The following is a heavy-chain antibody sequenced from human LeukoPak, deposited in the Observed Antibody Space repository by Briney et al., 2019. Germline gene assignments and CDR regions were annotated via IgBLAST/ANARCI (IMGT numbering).Heavy chain of an antibody. D-gene: IGHD3-3*01. J-gene: IGHJ4*02. Sequence: ASVKVSCKVSGYTLTELSMHWVRQAPGQGLEWMGIINPSGGSTSYAQKFQGRVTMTRDMSTSTVYMELSSLRSEDTAVYYCARFGYDFWSGYYMFDYWGQGTLVTVSS. CDR1: GYTLTELS. CDR2: INPSGGST. CDR3: ARFGYDFWSGYYMFDY. V-gene: IGHV1-46*01.